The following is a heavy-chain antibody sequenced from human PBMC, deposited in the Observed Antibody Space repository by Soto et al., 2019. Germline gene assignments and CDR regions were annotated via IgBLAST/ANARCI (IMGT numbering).Heavy chain of an antibody. CDR1: VCTFSSYA. D-gene: IGHD1-7*01. V-gene: IGHV3-23*01. Sequence: VGSVRLSCASSVCTFSSYAMSWVRHSPGKWLEWVSAISGSGGSTYYADSVKGRFTISRDNSKNTLYLQMNSLRAEDTAVYYCAKVNWNYDPGAFDIWGQGTMVSVS. J-gene: IGHJ3*02. CDR3: AKVNWNYDPGAFDI. CDR2: ISGSGGST.